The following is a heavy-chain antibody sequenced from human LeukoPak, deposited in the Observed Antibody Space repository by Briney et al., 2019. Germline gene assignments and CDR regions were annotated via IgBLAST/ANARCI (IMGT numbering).Heavy chain of an antibody. CDR1: GFTFSGSA. CDR3: TVRLPRYYMDV. J-gene: IGHJ6*03. CDR2: IRSKTNSFAT. V-gene: IGHV3-73*01. Sequence: GGSLRLSCAASGFTFSGSAMHWVRQASGKGLEWVGHIRSKTNSFATAYAASVKGRFTISRDDSKNTLYVQMNSLITEDTAVYYCTVRLPRYYMDVWGKGTTVTVSS.